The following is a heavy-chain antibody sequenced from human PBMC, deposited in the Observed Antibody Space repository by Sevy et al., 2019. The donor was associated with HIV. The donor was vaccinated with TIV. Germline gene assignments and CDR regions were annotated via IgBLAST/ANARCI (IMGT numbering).Heavy chain of an antibody. CDR1: YGSFSGYY. CDR2: INESGIT. V-gene: IGHV4-34*01. J-gene: IGHJ5*02. Sequence: SETLSLTCAVHYGSFSGYYWNWIRQVPGKGLEWIGEINESGITYYNPSLKSRVTISVDTSKKQFSLKLKSVTAVDSAVYFCARSPPVVVVPGAPSWFDPWGQGTLVTVSS. CDR3: ARSPPVVVVPGAPSWFDP. D-gene: IGHD2-2*01.